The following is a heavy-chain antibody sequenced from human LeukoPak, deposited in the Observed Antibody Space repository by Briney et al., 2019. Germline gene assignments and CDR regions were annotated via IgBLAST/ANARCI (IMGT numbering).Heavy chain of an antibody. J-gene: IGHJ4*02. D-gene: IGHD5-12*01. V-gene: IGHV3-43*01. Sequence: PGGSLRLSCVASGFNFNDHTMHWVRHPPGKGLEWVGLITWDGRTTYYADSLKGQFTISRDNSRNSLFLQIHSLKNEDSGLYYCAKEGTGHDDIPEYYFDYWGRGTVDTVS. CDR1: GFNFNDHT. CDR3: AKEGTGHDDIPEYYFDY. CDR2: ITWDGRTT.